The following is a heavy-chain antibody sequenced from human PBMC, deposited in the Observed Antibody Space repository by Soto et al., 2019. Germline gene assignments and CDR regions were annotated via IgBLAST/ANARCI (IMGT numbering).Heavy chain of an antibody. V-gene: IGHV3-43D*04. Sequence: EVQLVESGGVVVQPGGSLRLSCAASGLTFDDYAMCWVRQAPGKGLELVSRINGHGDTTYYADSVKGRFTISRDNSNNSVDLEMNSLTTEDPALYYCEKCATVTTHYKYYGMDVWGQCTTVTVS. CDR2: INGHGDTT. D-gene: IGHD4-17*01. CDR3: EKCATVTTHYKYYGMDV. CDR1: GLTFDDYA. J-gene: IGHJ6*02.